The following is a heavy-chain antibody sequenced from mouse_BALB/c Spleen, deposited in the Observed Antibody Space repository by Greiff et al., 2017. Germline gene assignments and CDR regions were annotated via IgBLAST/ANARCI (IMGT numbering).Heavy chain of an antibody. CDR1: GYTFTSYW. CDR3: VLWYLDY. Sequence: VHLVESGAELAKPGASVKMSCKASGYTFTSYWMHWVKQRPGQGLEWIGYINPSTGYTEYNQKFKDKATLTADKSSSTAYMQLSSLTSEDSAVYYCVLWYLDYWGQGTTLTVSS. D-gene: IGHD2-1*01. CDR2: INPSTGYT. J-gene: IGHJ2*01. V-gene: IGHV1-7*01.